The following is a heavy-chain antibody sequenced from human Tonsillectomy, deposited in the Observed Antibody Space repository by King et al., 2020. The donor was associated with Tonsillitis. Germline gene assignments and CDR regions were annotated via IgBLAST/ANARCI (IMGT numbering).Heavy chain of an antibody. CDR3: TRLELGRYFDY. J-gene: IGHJ4*02. V-gene: IGHV3-49*04. CDR2: IRSKAYGGTT. D-gene: IGHD1-7*01. CDR1: GFAFGDYA. Sequence: VQLVESGGDLVQPGRYLRLSCTASGFAFGDYAMSWVRQAPGKGLEWVGSIRSKAYGGTTEYAASVKGRFTISRDDSKSIAYLQMNSLKTEDTAVYYCTRLELGRYFDYWGQGTLVTVSS.